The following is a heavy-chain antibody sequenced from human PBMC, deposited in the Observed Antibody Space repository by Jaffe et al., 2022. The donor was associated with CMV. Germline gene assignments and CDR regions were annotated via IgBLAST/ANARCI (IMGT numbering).Heavy chain of an antibody. CDR1: GFTFSSYW. CDR2: INLDGSEK. CDR3: ATHCVIVVCGNRYFDP. D-gene: IGHD2-8*01. J-gene: IGHJ5*02. V-gene: IGHV3-7*01. Sequence: EVQLVESGGGLVQPGGSLRLSCVASGFTFSSYWMTWVRQAPGKGLEWVANINLDGSEKNYVDSVKGRFTISRDNAKNSLYLEMNSLRAEDTAVYYCATHCVIVVCGNRYFDPWGQGTLVTVSS.